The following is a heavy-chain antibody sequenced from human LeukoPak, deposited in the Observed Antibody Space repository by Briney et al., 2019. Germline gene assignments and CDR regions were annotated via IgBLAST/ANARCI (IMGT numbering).Heavy chain of an antibody. J-gene: IGHJ4*02. D-gene: IGHD3-16*02. CDR1: GGSFSGYY. CDR2: INHSGST. CDR3: ARQPSLGYHYFDY. V-gene: IGHV4-34*01. Sequence: SETLSLTCAVYGGSFSGYYWSWIRQPPGKGLEWIGEINHSGSTNYNPSLKSRVTISVDTSKNQFSLKLSSVTAADTAVYYCARQPSLGYHYFDYWGQGTLVTVSS.